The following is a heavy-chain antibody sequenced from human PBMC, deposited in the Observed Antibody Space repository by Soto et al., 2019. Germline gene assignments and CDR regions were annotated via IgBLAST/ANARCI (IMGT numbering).Heavy chain of an antibody. D-gene: IGHD3-22*01. V-gene: IGHV3-30-3*01. CDR3: ARDNGSSGYYFPFDY. CDR2: ISYDGSNK. CDR1: GFTFSSYA. J-gene: IGHJ4*02. Sequence: QVQLVESGGGVVQPGRSLRLSCAASGFTFSSYAMHWVRQAPGKGLEWVAVISYDGSNKYYADSVKGRFTISRDNSKNTLYLQMTSLRAEDTAVYYCARDNGSSGYYFPFDYWGQGTLVTVSS.